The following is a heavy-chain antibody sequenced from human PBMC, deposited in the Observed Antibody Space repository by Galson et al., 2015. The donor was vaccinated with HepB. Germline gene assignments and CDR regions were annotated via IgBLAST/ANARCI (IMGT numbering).Heavy chain of an antibody. J-gene: IGHJ4*02. D-gene: IGHD1-26*01. Sequence: SLRPSCAASGFTFSSYSMNWVRQAPGKGLEWVSSISSSSSYIYYADSVKGRFTISRDNAKNSLYLQMNSLRAEDTAVYYCASRIVGASFYFDYWGQGTLVTVSS. CDR3: ASRIVGASFYFDY. CDR2: ISSSSSYI. V-gene: IGHV3-21*01. CDR1: GFTFSSYS.